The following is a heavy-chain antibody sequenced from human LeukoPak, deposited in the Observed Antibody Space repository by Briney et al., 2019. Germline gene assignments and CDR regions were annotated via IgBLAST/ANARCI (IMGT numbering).Heavy chain of an antibody. CDR3: ARVRGYAGTEVDY. V-gene: IGHV1-8*01. CDR1: GYTFTSYD. Sequence: ASVKVSCKASGYTFTSYDINWVRQATGQGLEWMGWMNPNSGNTGYAQKFQGRVTMTRNTSIGTAYMELSSLRSEDTAVYYCARVRGYAGTEVDYWGQGTLVTVSS. D-gene: IGHD3-10*01. CDR2: MNPNSGNT. J-gene: IGHJ4*02.